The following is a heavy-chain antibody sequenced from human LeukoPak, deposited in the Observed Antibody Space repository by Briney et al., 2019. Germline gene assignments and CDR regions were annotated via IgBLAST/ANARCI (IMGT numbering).Heavy chain of an antibody. CDR3: VREGQTYFETSGYSYYFDF. CDR2: ISSRSSDI. Sequence: GGSLRLSCVASEFALSNYNMHWVRQAPGKGLDWVSSISSRSSDIHYADSVSGRFTISRDNAKNSLFLQMDSLRAEDTAVYYCVREGQTYFETSGYSYYFDFWGQGSLVTVSS. D-gene: IGHD3-22*01. CDR1: EFALSNYN. V-gene: IGHV3-21*06. J-gene: IGHJ4*02.